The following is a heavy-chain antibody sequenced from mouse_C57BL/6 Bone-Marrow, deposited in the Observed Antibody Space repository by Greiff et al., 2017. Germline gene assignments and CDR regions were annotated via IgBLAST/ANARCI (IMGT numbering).Heavy chain of an antibody. Sequence: QVQLQQPGAELVRPGSSVKLSCKASGYTFTSYWMHWVKQRPIQGLEWIGNIDPSDSETPYNQKFKDKATLTVDKSSSTAYMQLSSLTSEDSAVYYGAREEERGRPFDYWGQGTTLTVSA. CDR3: AREEERGRPFDY. CDR2: IDPSDSET. D-gene: IGHD4-1*01. V-gene: IGHV1-52*01. CDR1: GYTFTSYW. J-gene: IGHJ2*01.